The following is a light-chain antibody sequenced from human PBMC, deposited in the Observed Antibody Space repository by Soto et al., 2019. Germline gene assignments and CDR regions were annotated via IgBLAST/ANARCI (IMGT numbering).Light chain of an antibody. CDR3: LQDNTWPWT. J-gene: IGKJ1*01. V-gene: IGKV1-6*01. CDR2: GAS. CDR1: QALGND. Sequence: AIQMTQSPSSLSASVGDKVTITCRASQALGNDLSWYQQKPGKAPHLLIYGASTLQTGVPSRFSGSGFGTDFTLTISSLQPEDFATYYCLQDNTWPWTFGQGTRVDIK.